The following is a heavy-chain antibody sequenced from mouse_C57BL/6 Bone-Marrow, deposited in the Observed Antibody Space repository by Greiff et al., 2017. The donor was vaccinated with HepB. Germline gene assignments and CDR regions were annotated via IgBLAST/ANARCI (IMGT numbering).Heavy chain of an antibody. CDR3: ASRDYGSSYDY. Sequence: QVQLQQSGPELVKPGASVKISCKASGYSFTSYYIHWVKQRPGQGLEWIGWIYPGSGNTKYNEKFKGKATLTADTSSSTAYMQLSSLTSEDSAVYYCASRDYGSSYDYWGQGTTLTVSS. V-gene: IGHV1-66*01. D-gene: IGHD1-1*01. CDR1: GYSFTSYY. J-gene: IGHJ2*01. CDR2: IYPGSGNT.